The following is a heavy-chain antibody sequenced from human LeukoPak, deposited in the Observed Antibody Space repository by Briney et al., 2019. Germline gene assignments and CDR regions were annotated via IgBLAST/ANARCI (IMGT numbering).Heavy chain of an antibody. CDR3: ARFEMGEYYCDSSGYYYADY. Sequence: SETLSLTCTVSGGSISSYYWSWIRQPPGKGLEGIGYISYIGSTNYNPSLKSRLTISVDTSKNQFSLKLSSVTAADTAVYYCARFEMGEYYCDSSGYYYADYWGQGTLVTVSS. CDR2: ISYIGST. D-gene: IGHD3-22*01. V-gene: IGHV4-59*12. J-gene: IGHJ4*02. CDR1: GGSISSYY.